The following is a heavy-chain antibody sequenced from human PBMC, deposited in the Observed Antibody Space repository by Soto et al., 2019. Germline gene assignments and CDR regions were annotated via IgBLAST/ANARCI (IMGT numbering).Heavy chain of an antibody. D-gene: IGHD3-3*01. CDR2: IYPGDSDT. V-gene: IGHV5-51*01. Sequence: PGESLKISCKGSGYSFTSYWIGWVRQMPGKGLEWMGIIYPGDSDTRYSPSFQGQVTISADKSISTAYLQWSSLKASDTAMYYCERHSIFGVSYYYGMDVWGQGTTVTVSS. CDR1: GYSFTSYW. J-gene: IGHJ6*02. CDR3: ERHSIFGVSYYYGMDV.